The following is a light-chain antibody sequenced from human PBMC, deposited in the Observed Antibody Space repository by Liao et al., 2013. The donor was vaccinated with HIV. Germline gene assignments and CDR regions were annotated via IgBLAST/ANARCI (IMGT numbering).Light chain of an antibody. CDR3: QVWDSGSDHVV. V-gene: IGLV3-21*04. Sequence: SYVLTQPPSLSVAPGQTATITCGAANIGSKTVHWYQQKPGQAPVMVIYHDSDRPSGIPERFSDSKSGNTATLTISRVEAGDEADYYCQVWDSGSDHVVFGGGTKLTV. J-gene: IGLJ2*01. CDR2: HDS. CDR1: NIGSKT.